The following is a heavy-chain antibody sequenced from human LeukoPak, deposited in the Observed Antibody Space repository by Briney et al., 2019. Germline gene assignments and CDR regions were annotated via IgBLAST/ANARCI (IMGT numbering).Heavy chain of an antibody. V-gene: IGHV4-59*08. D-gene: IGHD6-19*01. J-gene: IGHJ4*01. CDR1: GDSINGYF. CDR3: ARHGNTGPVSGLPLDH. CDR2: IYYRGGT. Sequence: SETLSLTCTVSGDSINGYFWSGIRQPPGQGLEWVGYIYYRGGTSYNPSLGGRITVSLDTSRNQFFLRLTSVTPADTAMYYCARHGNTGPVSGLPLDHWGHGTLVSVSS.